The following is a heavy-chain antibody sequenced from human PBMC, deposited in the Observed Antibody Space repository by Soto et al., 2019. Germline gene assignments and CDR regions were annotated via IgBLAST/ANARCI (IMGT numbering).Heavy chain of an antibody. CDR3: AREVSERFLEWSHNYYYYYDMDV. CDR1: DDSINSDKYY. J-gene: IGHJ6*03. CDR2: IYYRGNA. Sequence: SETLSLTCSVSDDSINSDKYYWGWIRQPPGKGLEWIGSIYYRGNAYYNPSLQTRVTISLDTSKSQFSLKLSSVTAADTAVYYCAREVSERFLEWSHNYYYYYDMDVWGKGTTVTGSS. V-gene: IGHV4-39*07. D-gene: IGHD3-3*01.